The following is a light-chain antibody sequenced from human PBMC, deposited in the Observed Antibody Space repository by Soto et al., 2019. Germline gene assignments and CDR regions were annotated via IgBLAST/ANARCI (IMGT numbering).Light chain of an antibody. CDR3: SSYTSSSTRLYV. CDR2: DVS. J-gene: IGLJ1*01. V-gene: IGLV2-14*01. CDR1: SSDVSGHNY. Sequence: QSVLTQPASVSGSPGQSITISCTGTSSDVSGHNYVSWYQQHPGKAPKLMIYDVSNRPSGVSNRFSGSKSGNTASLTISGLQAEDEADYYCSSYTSSSTRLYVFGTGTKLTVL.